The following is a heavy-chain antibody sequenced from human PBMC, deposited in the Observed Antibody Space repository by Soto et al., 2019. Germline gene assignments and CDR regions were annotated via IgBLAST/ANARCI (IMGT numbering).Heavy chain of an antibody. CDR2: IYPGDSVA. D-gene: IGHD2-15*01. V-gene: IGHV5-51*01. CDR3: ARGGAHCSGGSCSSGVWWFDP. J-gene: IGHJ5*02. CDR1: GYSFPSHW. Sequence: GESLKISCKGSGYSFPSHWIAWVRQMPGKGLEWMGIIYPGDSVARYNPSFEGQVSISADKSISTAHLQWSSLKATDTAMYYCARGGAHCSGGSCSSGVWWFDPWGQGTLVTVSS.